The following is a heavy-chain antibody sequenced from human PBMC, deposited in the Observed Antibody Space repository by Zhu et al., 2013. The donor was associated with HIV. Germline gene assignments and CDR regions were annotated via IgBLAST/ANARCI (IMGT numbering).Heavy chain of an antibody. CDR2: IHNSGST. D-gene: IGHD4-17*01. Sequence: QVQLQESGPGLVKPSETLSLSCTVSGASVSSDTYYWSWIRQPPGKGLEWIGYIHNSGSTSDNPSLRSRVTISLDTSKNQFSLKMSSMTAADTAVYYCARHYGGNWGWHFDLWGRGTLVTVSS. CDR1: GASVSSDTYY. CDR3: ARHYGGNWGWHFDL. V-gene: IGHV4-61*01. J-gene: IGHJ2*01.